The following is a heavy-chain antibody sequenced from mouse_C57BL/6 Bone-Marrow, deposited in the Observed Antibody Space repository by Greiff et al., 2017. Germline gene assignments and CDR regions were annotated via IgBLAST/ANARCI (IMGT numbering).Heavy chain of an antibody. Sequence: EVQLVESGGDLVKPGGSLKLSCAVSGFTFSSYGMSWVRQTPDKRLEWVATISSGGSYTYYPDSVKGRFTISRDNAKNTLYLQMSSLKSEDTAMYYCARGDRRTWFAYWGQGALVTVSA. J-gene: IGHJ3*01. D-gene: IGHD2-14*01. CDR2: ISSGGSYT. CDR1: GFTFSSYG. V-gene: IGHV5-6*01. CDR3: ARGDRRTWFAY.